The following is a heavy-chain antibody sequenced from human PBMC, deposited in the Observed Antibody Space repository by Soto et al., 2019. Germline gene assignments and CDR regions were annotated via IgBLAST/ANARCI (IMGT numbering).Heavy chain of an antibody. V-gene: IGHV1-3*01. CDR1: GYTFTSYA. D-gene: IGHD3-10*01. J-gene: IGHJ6*02. CDR2: INAGNGNT. Sequence: ASVKVSCKASGYTFTSYAMHWVRQAPGQRLEWMGWINAGNGNTKYSQKFQGRVTITRDTSASTAYMEQSSLRSEDTAVYYCAREEDYYGSGSYYAKPYYYYYGMDVWGQGTTVTVSS. CDR3: AREEDYYGSGSYYAKPYYYYYGMDV.